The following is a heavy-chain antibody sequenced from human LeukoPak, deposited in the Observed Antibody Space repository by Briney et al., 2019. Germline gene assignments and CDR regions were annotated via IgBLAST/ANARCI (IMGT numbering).Heavy chain of an antibody. Sequence: GGSLSLSCAVSGLNFSRAAMYWVRQAPGKGLEWVGVISKDGRITSYSDSVKGRFTISRDNSKNTMYLQMNSLRPEDTTAYYCVREPFDRWGQGTMVTVSS. CDR3: VREPFDR. J-gene: IGHJ3*02. CDR1: GLNFSRAA. V-gene: IGHV3-30*04. CDR2: ISKDGRIT.